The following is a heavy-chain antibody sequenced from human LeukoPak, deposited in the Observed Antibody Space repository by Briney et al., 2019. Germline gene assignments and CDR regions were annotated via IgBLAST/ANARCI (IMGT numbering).Heavy chain of an antibody. V-gene: IGHV3-48*01. CDR2: ISSSSSTI. CDR3: AREVHTIFGVVHIYYFDY. J-gene: IGHJ4*02. D-gene: IGHD3-3*01. CDR1: GFTFSSYS. Sequence: PGGSLRLSCAASGFTFSSYSMNWVRQAPGKGLEGVSYISSSSSTIYYADSVKGRFTISRDNAKNSLYLQMNSLRAEDTAVYYCAREVHTIFGVVHIYYFDYWGQGTLVTVSS.